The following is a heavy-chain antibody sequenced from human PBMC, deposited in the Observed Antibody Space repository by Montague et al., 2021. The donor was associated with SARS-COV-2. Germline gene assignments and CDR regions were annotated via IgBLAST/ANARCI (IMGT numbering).Heavy chain of an antibody. V-gene: IGHV3-23*01. Sequence: SLRLSCVASGFTFSTYAMNWVRQAPGKGLEWVSGISGSGGGTFYADSVKGRFTISRDNSKNTLYLQMNSLRAEDTAVYFCAKGSLPGDFVFHYWGQGTLVTVSS. CDR1: GFTFSTYA. CDR3: AKGSLPGDFVFHY. D-gene: IGHD4-17*01. CDR2: ISGSGGGT. J-gene: IGHJ4*02.